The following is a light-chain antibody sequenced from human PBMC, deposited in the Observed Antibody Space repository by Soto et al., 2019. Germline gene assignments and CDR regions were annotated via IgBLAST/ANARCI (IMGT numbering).Light chain of an antibody. CDR3: QQRSNWPPIT. V-gene: IGKV3D-20*02. CDR1: QSVSSN. J-gene: IGKJ5*01. CDR2: GAS. Sequence: EIVMTQSPATLSVSPGERATLSCRASQSVSSNLAWYQQKPGQAPRPLIYGASNRATGIPDRFSGSGSGTDFTLTISRLEPEDFAVYYCQQRSNWPPITFGQGTRLEIK.